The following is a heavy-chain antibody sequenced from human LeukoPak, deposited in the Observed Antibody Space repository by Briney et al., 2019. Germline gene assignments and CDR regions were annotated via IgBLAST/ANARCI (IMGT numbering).Heavy chain of an antibody. CDR3: ARIPLYYDILTGYYSLRSHTIDY. D-gene: IGHD3-9*01. CDR1: GGSFSGYY. CDR2: INHSGST. J-gene: IGHJ4*02. V-gene: IGHV4-34*01. Sequence: SETLSLTCAVSGGSFSGYYWSWIRQPPGKGLEWIGEINHSGSTNYNPSLKSRVTISVDTSKNQFSLKLSSVTAADTAVYYCARIPLYYDILTGYYSLRSHTIDYWGQGTLVTVSS.